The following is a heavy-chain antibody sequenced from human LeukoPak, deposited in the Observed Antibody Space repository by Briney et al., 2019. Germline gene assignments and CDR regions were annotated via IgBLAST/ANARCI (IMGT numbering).Heavy chain of an antibody. CDR2: INWNGGST. Sequence: PGGSLRLSCAASGFTFDDYGMSWVRQAPGKGLEWVSGINWNGGSTGYADSVKGRFTISRDNAKNSLYLQMNSLRAEDTALYHCARGGSHGNYYDSSGPDVGAFDIWGQGTTVTVSS. D-gene: IGHD3-22*01. CDR3: ARGGSHGNYYDSSGPDVGAFDI. V-gene: IGHV3-20*01. CDR1: GFTFDDYG. J-gene: IGHJ3*02.